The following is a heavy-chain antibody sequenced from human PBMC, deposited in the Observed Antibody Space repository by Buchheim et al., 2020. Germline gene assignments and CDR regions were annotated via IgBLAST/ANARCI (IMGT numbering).Heavy chain of an antibody. CDR2: VKNKADGETT. CDR3: TRGYSNGFHY. CDR1: GFTFSNVW. Sequence: EVQLVESGGGLVKPGGSLRLSCAASGFTFSNVWMNWVRQAPGKGLEWVGRVKNKADGETTEYSPPVKGRFNISRDDSKNTVYLQMNSLKIGDTAVYYCTRGYSNGFHYWGQGT. V-gene: IGHV3-15*07. J-gene: IGHJ4*02. D-gene: IGHD5-18*01.